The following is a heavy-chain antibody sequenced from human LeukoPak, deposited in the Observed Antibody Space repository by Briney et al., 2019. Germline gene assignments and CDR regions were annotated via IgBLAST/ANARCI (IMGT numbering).Heavy chain of an antibody. CDR1: GYTFTGYY. V-gene: IGHV1-2*02. D-gene: IGHD6-19*01. Sequence: ASVKVSCKASGYTFTGYYMHWVRQAPGQGLEWMGWINPNSGGTNYAQKFQGRVAMTRDTSISTAYMELSRLRSDDTAVYYCARDPPGAVAGSSGYWGQGTLVTVSS. CDR3: ARDPPGAVAGSSGY. CDR2: INPNSGGT. J-gene: IGHJ4*02.